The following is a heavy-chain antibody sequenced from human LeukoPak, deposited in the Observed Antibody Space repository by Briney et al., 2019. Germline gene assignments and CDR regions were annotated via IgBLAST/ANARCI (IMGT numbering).Heavy chain of an antibody. D-gene: IGHD1-26*01. J-gene: IGHJ3*02. CDR3: ARGDTSIVGAINNAFDI. CDR1: GGTFSSYA. V-gene: IGHV1-69*13. Sequence: GASVKVSCTASGGTFSSYAISWVRQAPGQGLEWMGGIIPIFGTANYAQKFQGRDTITADESTSTAYMELSSLRSEDTAVYYCARGDTSIVGAINNAFDIWGQGTMVTVSS. CDR2: IIPIFGTA.